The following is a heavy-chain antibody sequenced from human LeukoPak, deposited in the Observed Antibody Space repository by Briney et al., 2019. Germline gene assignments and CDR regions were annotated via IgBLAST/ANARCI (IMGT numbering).Heavy chain of an antibody. J-gene: IGHJ4*02. CDR3: ARDLNGVSMGGNFDY. CDR2: ISAYNGNT. D-gene: IGHD2-15*01. V-gene: IGHV1-18*01. CDR1: GYTFTSYG. Sequence: ASVKVSCKASGYTFTSYGISWVRQAPGQGLEWMGWISAYNGNTNYAQKLQGRVAMTTDTSTSTAYMELRSLRSDDTAVYYCARDLNGVSMGGNFDYWGQGTLVTVSS.